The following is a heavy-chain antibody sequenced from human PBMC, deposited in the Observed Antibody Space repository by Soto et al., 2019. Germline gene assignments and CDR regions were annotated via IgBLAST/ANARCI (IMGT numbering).Heavy chain of an antibody. CDR1: VYPVTSYV. V-gene: IGHV1-18*04. CDR2: ISSYNGNT. D-gene: IGHD3-3*01. Sequence: GASVKFSCKASVYPVTSYVFSWLRRAPVQVLHCIVRISSYNGNTEYAQNVQDRVTMTADTSTSTDYMEWRGLRSDDTAVYFCARDSKPFGVVIRQPGAHNYGMDVWGQGTTVTVSS. J-gene: IGHJ6*02. CDR3: ARDSKPFGVVIRQPGAHNYGMDV.